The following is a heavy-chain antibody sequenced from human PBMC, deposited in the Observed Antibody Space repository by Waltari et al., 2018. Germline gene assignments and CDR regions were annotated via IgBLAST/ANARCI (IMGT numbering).Heavy chain of an antibody. D-gene: IGHD5-12*01. CDR1: GGSISSHY. J-gene: IGHJ4*02. CDR2: IYYSGST. CDR3: ARARGIVATAYFDY. Sequence: QVQLQESGPGLVKPSETLSLTCTVSGGSISSHYWSWIRQPPGKGLEWIGYIYYSGSTNYNPSLKSRVTISVDTSKNQFSLKLSSVTAADTAVYYCARARGIVATAYFDYWGQGTLVIVSS. V-gene: IGHV4-59*11.